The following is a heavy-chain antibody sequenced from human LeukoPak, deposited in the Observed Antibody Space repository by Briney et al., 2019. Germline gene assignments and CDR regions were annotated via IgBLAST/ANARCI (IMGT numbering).Heavy chain of an antibody. CDR3: AKVHSSSWYGY. Sequence: GGSLRLSCAASGFTFSSYAMHWVRQAPGKGLEWVAVISYDGSNKYYADSVKGRFTISRDNSKNTLYLQMNSLRAEDTAVYYCAKVHSSSWYGYWGQGTLVTVSS. D-gene: IGHD6-13*01. V-gene: IGHV3-30*04. J-gene: IGHJ4*02. CDR2: ISYDGSNK. CDR1: GFTFSSYA.